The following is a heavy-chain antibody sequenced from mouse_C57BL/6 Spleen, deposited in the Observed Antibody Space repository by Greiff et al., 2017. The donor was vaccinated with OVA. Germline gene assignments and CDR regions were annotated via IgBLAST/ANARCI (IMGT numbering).Heavy chain of an antibody. CDR1: GYTFTDYY. CDR2: INPYNGGT. Sequence: SGPVLVKPGASVKMSCKASGYTFTDYYMNWVKQSHGKSLEWIGVINPYNGGTSYNQKFKGKATLTVDKSSSTAYMELNSLTSEDSAVYYCARGEQYWYFDVWGTGTTVTVSS. V-gene: IGHV1-19*01. CDR3: ARGEQYWYFDV. J-gene: IGHJ1*03.